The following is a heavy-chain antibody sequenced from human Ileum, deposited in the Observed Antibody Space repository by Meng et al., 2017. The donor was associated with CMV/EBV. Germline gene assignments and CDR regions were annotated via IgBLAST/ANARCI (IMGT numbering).Heavy chain of an antibody. J-gene: IGHJ4*02. V-gene: IGHV4-61*02. CDR3: AREMSRTGFFDY. CDR1: VGSIGSGDYY. Sequence: QVQLHASGPGLVEPSELPSPTCTVSVGSIGSGDYYWSWIRQPAGKGLEWIGRIHISGATNYNPSLKSRVTMSVDTSKNQFSLKVRSVTAADTAVYYCAREMSRTGFFDYWGQGSLVTVSS. D-gene: IGHD1-1*01. CDR2: IHISGAT.